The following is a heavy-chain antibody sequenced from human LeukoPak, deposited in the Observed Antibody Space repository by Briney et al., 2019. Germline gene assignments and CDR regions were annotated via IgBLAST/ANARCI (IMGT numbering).Heavy chain of an antibody. V-gene: IGHV4-38-2*01. J-gene: IGHJ4*02. D-gene: IGHD6-19*01. CDR1: GYSISSGYY. CDR2: IYHSGST. Sequence: PSETLSLTCAVSGYSISSGYYWGWIRQPPGKGLEWIGSIYHSGSTYYNPSLKSRVTISVDTSKNQFSLKLSSVTAADTAVYYCAQSQWLVPRFDYWGQGTLVTVSS. CDR3: AQSQWLVPRFDY.